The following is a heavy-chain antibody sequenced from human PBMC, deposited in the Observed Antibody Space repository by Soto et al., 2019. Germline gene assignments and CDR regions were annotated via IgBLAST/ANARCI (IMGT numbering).Heavy chain of an antibody. CDR1: GFTVSSNY. V-gene: IGHV3-53*01. Sequence: LRLSCAASGFTVSSNYMSWVRQAPGKGLEWVSLIYSGGTTYYADSVKGRFTISRDNSKDTLYLQMNSLRAEDTAVYYCARESLHSSGYFDYWGQGTLVTVSS. CDR2: IYSGGTT. CDR3: ARESLHSSGYFDY. D-gene: IGHD3-22*01. J-gene: IGHJ4*02.